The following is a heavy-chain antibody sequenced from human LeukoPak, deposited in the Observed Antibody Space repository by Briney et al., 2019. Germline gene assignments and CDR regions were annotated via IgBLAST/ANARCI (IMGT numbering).Heavy chain of an antibody. Sequence: GGSLRLSCVASGFTLRSYDMHWVRQATGKGLEWVSTIGTVGDTYYSGSVKGRFTISRENAKNSLYLQMNSLRAEDTAVYYCAELGITMIGGVWGKGTTVTISS. J-gene: IGHJ6*04. CDR3: AELGITMIGGV. V-gene: IGHV3-13*01. CDR1: GFTLRSYD. D-gene: IGHD3-10*02. CDR2: IGTVGDT.